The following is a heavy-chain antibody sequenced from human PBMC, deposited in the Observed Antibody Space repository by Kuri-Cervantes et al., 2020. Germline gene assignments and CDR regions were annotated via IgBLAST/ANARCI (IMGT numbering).Heavy chain of an antibody. D-gene: IGHD2-2*01. V-gene: IGHV4-34*01. CDR2: INHSGST. CDR1: GGSFSGYY. CDR3: ARWPLAPKWYQFDY. Sequence: ESLKISCAVYGGSFSGYYWSWIRQPPGKGLEWIGEINHSGSTNYNPSLKSRFTISVDTSKNQFSLKLSSVTAADTAVYYCARWPLAPKWYQFDYWGQGTLVTVSS. J-gene: IGHJ4*02.